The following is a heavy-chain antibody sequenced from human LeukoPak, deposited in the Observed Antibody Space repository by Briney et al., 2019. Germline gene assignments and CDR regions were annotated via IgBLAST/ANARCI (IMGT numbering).Heavy chain of an antibody. CDR1: GFTFSSYS. CDR2: VSGSGGST. V-gene: IGHV3-23*01. D-gene: IGHD2-2*01. Sequence: QSGGSLRLSCAASGFTFSSYSMTWVRQSPGKGLEWVSGVSGSGGSTYYADSVKGRFTISRDNSKNTLYLQMNSLRAEDTAVYYCAKTAEDIVVVPAARFDYWGQGTLVTVSS. CDR3: AKTAEDIVVVPAARFDY. J-gene: IGHJ4*02.